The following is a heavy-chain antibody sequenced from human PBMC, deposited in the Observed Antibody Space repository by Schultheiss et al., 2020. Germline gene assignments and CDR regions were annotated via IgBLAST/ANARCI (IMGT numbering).Heavy chain of an antibody. CDR3: ARGLIAARPTNWFDP. CDR1: GGSFSGYY. J-gene: IGHJ5*02. Sequence: SETLSLTCAVYGGSFSGYYWSWIRQPPGKGLEWIGEINHSGSTNYNPSLKSRVTISVDTSKNQFSLKLSSVTAADTAVYYCARGLIAARPTNWFDPWGQGTLVTVYS. CDR2: INHSGST. V-gene: IGHV4-34*01. D-gene: IGHD6-6*01.